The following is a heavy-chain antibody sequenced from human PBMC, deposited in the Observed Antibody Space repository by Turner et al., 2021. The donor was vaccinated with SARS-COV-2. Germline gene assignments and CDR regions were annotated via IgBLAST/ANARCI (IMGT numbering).Heavy chain of an antibody. D-gene: IGHD2-15*01. CDR2: IWYDGSNE. Sequence: QVQLVESGGGVVQPGRSLRLSCAASGFTFSSCGMHWVRQAPGKGLEWVAVIWYDGSNEYYADSVKGRFTISRDNSKNTLYLQMNSLRAEDTAVYYCARDCLPLLAFYYGLDVWGQGTTVTVSS. J-gene: IGHJ6*02. CDR3: ARDCLPLLAFYYGLDV. CDR1: GFTFSSCG. V-gene: IGHV3-33*01.